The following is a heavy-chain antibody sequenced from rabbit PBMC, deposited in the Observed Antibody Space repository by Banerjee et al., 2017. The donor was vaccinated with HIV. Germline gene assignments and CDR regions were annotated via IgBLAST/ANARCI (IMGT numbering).Heavy chain of an antibody. CDR2: INSSSRNA. J-gene: IGHJ4*01. CDR1: GFSFSSSYW. D-gene: IGHD4-1*01. CDR3: SRERADISGRGGNDL. Sequence: QEQLEESGGDLVKPEGSLTLTCTASGFSFSSSYWICWVRQAPGKGLEWTACINSSSRNAVYANGATGRFTISKTSSTTVTLQMTRLTAADTATYLCSRERADISGRGGNDLWGPGTLVTVS. V-gene: IGHV1S45*01.